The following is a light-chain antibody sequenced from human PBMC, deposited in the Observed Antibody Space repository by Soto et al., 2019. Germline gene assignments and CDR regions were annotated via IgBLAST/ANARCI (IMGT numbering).Light chain of an antibody. V-gene: IGLV1-47*02. Sequence: QSVLTQPPSASGTPGQRVTISCSGSDSSIGSNLVYWYQQLPGTAPKLLIYSNNPRPSGVPDRFSGSKSGTSASLAISGLRSEDEADYYCAAWHDRLSGMLFGGGTKVTVL. J-gene: IGLJ2*01. CDR2: SNN. CDR1: DSSIGSNL. CDR3: AAWHDRLSGML.